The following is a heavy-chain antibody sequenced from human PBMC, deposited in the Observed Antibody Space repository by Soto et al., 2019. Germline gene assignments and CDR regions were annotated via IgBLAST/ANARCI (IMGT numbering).Heavy chain of an antibody. V-gene: IGHV1-69*13. CDR2: IIPIFGTA. Sequence: ASVKVSCKASGGTFSSYAISWVRQAPGQGLEWMGGIIPIFGTANYAQKFQGRVTITADESTSTAYMELSSLRSEDTAVYYCAGKVCRKSCYTPWWFDPWGQGTLVTVSS. CDR3: AGKVCRKSCYTPWWFDP. J-gene: IGHJ5*02. CDR1: GGTFSSYA. D-gene: IGHD2-2*02.